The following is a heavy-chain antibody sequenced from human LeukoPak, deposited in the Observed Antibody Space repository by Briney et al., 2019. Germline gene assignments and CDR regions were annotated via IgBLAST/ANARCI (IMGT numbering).Heavy chain of an antibody. Sequence: VGSLRLSCAASGFTFSDYYMSWIREAPGKGLEWVSYISSSGSTIYYADSVKSRFTISRDNAMNSLYLQMNSLRAEDTAVYYCAGLGDSSGWYKASWVDYWAQGTLVTVSS. V-gene: IGHV3-11*01. CDR3: AGLGDSSGWYKASWVDY. D-gene: IGHD6-19*01. CDR1: GFTFSDYY. J-gene: IGHJ4*02. CDR2: ISSSGSTI.